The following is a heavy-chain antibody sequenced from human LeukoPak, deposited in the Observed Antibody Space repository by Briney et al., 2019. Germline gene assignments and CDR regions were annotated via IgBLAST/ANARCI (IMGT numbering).Heavy chain of an antibody. J-gene: IGHJ4*02. Sequence: SETLSLTCAVYGGSFRGYYWSWIRQPPGKGLEWIGEINHSGSTNYNPSLKSRVTISVDTSKNQFSLKLSSVTAADTAVYYCARGEGCSSTSCYFDYWGQGTLVTVSS. CDR1: GGSFRGYY. V-gene: IGHV4-34*01. CDR3: ARGEGCSSTSCYFDY. D-gene: IGHD2-2*01. CDR2: INHSGST.